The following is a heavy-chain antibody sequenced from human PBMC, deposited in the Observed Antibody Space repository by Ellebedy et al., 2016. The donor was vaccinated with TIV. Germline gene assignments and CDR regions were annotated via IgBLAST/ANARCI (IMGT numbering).Heavy chain of an antibody. Sequence: GSLRLXXTVSGGSISSYYWSWIRQPPGKGLEWIGYIYYSGSTNYNPSLKSRVTISVDTSKNQFSLKLSSVTAADTAVYYCARAYYDFWSGPGPYYYMDVWGKGTTVTVSS. D-gene: IGHD3-3*01. CDR2: IYYSGST. J-gene: IGHJ6*03. V-gene: IGHV4-59*13. CDR3: ARAYYDFWSGPGPYYYMDV. CDR1: GGSISSYY.